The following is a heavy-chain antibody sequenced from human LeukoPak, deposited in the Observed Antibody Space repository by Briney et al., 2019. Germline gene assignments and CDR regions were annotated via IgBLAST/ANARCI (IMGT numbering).Heavy chain of an antibody. J-gene: IGHJ6*03. CDR2: IIPIFGTA. CDR1: GGTFSSYA. V-gene: IGHV1-69*05. CDR3: ARVVTKPYYYYYCYMDV. Sequence: SVKVSCKASGGTFSSYAISWVRQAPGQGLEWMGGIIPIFGTANYAQKFQGRVTITTDESTSTAYMELSSLRSEDTAVYYCARVVTKPYYYYYCYMDVWGKGTTVTVSS. D-gene: IGHD1-14*01.